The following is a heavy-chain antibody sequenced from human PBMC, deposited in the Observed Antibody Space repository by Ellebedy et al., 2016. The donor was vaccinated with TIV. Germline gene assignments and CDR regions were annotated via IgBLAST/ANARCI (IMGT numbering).Heavy chain of an antibody. J-gene: IGHJ4*02. CDR2: ISVSGVST. CDR1: GFTFSSYT. D-gene: IGHD2-21*02. CDR3: ARDQLRCGGDCYSVPKYYFDY. Sequence: GESLKISCAASGFTFSSYTMSWVRQAPGKGLEWVAAISVSGVSTYYADSVKGRFTISRDNSKNTLYLQMNSLRAADTAVYYCARDQLRCGGDCYSVPKYYFDYWGQGTLVTVSS. V-gene: IGHV3-23*01.